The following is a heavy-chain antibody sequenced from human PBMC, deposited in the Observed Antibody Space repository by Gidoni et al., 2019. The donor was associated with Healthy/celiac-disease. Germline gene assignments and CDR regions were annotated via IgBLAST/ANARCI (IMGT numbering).Heavy chain of an antibody. Sequence: QVQLQQWGAGLLKPSETLSLTCAVYGGSVSGYYWSWFRQPPGKGREWIGEINHRGSTNYNPSRKSRVTMSVDTSKNKFSLRLSSVTAADTAVYYCARVGARPFDYWGQGTLVTVSS. CDR2: INHRGST. CDR3: ARVGARPFDY. D-gene: IGHD6-6*01. J-gene: IGHJ4*02. CDR1: GGSVSGYY. V-gene: IGHV4-34*01.